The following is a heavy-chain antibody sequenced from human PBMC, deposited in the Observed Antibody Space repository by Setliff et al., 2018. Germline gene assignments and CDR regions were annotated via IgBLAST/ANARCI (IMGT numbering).Heavy chain of an antibody. CDR3: ARRNGEKLDP. CDR2: IYHSGST. CDR1: GYSISSGYY. V-gene: IGHV4-38-2*01. J-gene: IGHJ5*02. Sequence: SETLSLTCAVSGYSISSGYYWGWIRQPPGKGLEWIGNIYHSGSTYYNPSLKSRVTVSVDTSKNQFSLKLSSVTAADTAVYYCARRNGEKLDPWGQGTLVTVSS.